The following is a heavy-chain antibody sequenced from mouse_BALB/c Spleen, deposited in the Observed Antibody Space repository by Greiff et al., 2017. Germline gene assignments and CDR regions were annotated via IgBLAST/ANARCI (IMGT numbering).Heavy chain of an antibody. D-gene: IGHD1-1*01. J-gene: IGHJ2*01. CDR1: GYTFTSYW. Sequence: EVQLQQSGTVLARPGASVKMSCKASGYTFTSYWMHWVNQRPGQGLEWIGAIYPGNSDTSYNQKFKGKAKLTAVTSTSTAYMELSSLTNEDSAVYYCRGTTVVEPFDYWGQGTTLTVSS. CDR3: RGTTVVEPFDY. CDR2: IYPGNSDT. V-gene: IGHV1-5*01.